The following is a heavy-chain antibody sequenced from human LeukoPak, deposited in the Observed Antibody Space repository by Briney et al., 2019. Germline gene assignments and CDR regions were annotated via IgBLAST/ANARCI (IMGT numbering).Heavy chain of an antibody. J-gene: IGHJ5*02. CDR2: IYKTGST. D-gene: IGHD3-10*01. CDR3: ARGLGPANWFDP. CDR1: GGSISSTTYY. V-gene: IGHV4-39*01. Sequence: SETLSLTCTVSGGSISSTTYYWAWIRQPPGKGLEWIGSIYKTGSTNYSPSLKSRVFISVDTSNNQFSLKLSSVTAADTAMFYCARGLGPANWFDPWGQGTLATVSS.